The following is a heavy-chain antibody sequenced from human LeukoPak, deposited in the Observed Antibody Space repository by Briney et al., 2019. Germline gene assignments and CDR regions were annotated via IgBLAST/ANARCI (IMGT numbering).Heavy chain of an antibody. CDR3: ARRPINCIITNCYVDY. D-gene: IGHD2-2*01. CDR2: MNPNSGDT. V-gene: IGHV1-2*02. J-gene: IGHJ4*02. CDR1: VYTFTNFY. Sequence: ASVKVSCKASVYTFTNFYIHWVRQAPGQGLEWMGWMNPNSGDTSYAREFQDRVTMTRDTSLSAAYMELSRLRSDDTAVYFCARRPINCIITNCYVDYWGQGTLVTVSS.